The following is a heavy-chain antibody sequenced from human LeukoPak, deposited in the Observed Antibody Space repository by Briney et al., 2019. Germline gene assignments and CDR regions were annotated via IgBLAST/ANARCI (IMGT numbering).Heavy chain of an antibody. V-gene: IGHV3-53*01. CDR2: IYSGGST. CDR1: GFTVSSNY. J-gene: IGHJ6*03. CDR3: ARSRLLSRRYYDSSGYYPPYYYYMDV. Sequence: GSLRLSCAASGFTVSSNYMSWVRQAPGKGLEWVSVIYSGGSTYYADPVKGRFTISRDNSKNTLYLQMNSLRAEDTAVYYCARSRLLSRRYYDSSGYYPPYYYYMDVWGKGTTVTVSS. D-gene: IGHD3-22*01.